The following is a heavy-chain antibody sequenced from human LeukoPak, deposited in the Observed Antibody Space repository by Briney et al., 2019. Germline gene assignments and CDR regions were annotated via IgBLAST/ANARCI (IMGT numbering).Heavy chain of an antibody. CDR1: GFAFSSQE. CDR2: ITVSSSKT. Sequence: PGGSLRLSCAASGFAFSSQEMNWVRQAPRKGLEWISHITVSSSKTYYADSVKGRFTISRDDAKSSLYLQMNSLRAEDTAVYYCGRYLNYWGQGTLVTVSS. D-gene: IGHD3-10*01. CDR3: GRYLNY. V-gene: IGHV3-48*03. J-gene: IGHJ4*02.